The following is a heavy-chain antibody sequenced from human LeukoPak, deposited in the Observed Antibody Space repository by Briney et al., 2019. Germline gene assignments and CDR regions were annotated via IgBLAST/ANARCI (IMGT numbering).Heavy chain of an antibody. CDR2: IYCSGST. CDR1: GGSISSYY. V-gene: IGHV4-59*01. Sequence: SETLSLTCTVSGGSISSYYWSWIRQPPGKGLEWIGYIYCSGSTNYNPSLQSRVTISVDTSKNQFSLKLSSVTAADTAVYYCARAEPGYDILTGYYPSYFDYWGQGTLVTVSS. CDR3: ARAEPGYDILTGYYPSYFDY. J-gene: IGHJ4*02. D-gene: IGHD3-9*01.